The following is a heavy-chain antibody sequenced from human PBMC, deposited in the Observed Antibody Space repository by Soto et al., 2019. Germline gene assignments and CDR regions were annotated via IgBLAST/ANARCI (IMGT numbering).Heavy chain of an antibody. Sequence: QITVKESGPTLVKATQSLTLTCTFSGFSLSTSGGGVGWIRQPPGKALEWLAVIYWDDDKSYSPSLKSRLTITKDTSKNQVALTMTHMDPVDTATYFCAHTEVTHWLGPHFDVWGQGTLVTVSS. CDR2: IYWDDDK. D-gene: IGHD6-19*01. V-gene: IGHV2-5*02. CDR3: AHTEVTHWLGPHFDV. CDR1: GFSLSTSGGG. J-gene: IGHJ4*02.